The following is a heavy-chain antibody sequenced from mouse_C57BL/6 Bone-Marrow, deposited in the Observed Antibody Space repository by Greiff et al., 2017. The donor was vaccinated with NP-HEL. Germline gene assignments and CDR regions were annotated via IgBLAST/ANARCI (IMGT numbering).Heavy chain of an antibody. CDR2: INYDGSST. CDR3: AREGGLRRRTYAMDY. D-gene: IGHD2-4*01. J-gene: IGHJ4*01. V-gene: IGHV5-16*01. CDR1: GFPFRDYY. Sequence: EVKLVESEGGLVQPGSSMKLSCTTSGFPFRDYYMAWVRPVPEKGLDWVANINYDGSSTYYLDSLKSRFIISRDNAKNSLYLQMSRLKSEDTATYYCAREGGLRRRTYAMDYWGQGTSVTVSS.